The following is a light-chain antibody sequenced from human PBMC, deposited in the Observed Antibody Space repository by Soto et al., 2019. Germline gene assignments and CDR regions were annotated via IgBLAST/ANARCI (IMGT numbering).Light chain of an antibody. CDR2: EVS. CDR1: SGDVGGSNS. CDR3: SSYRSSILV. J-gene: IGLJ3*02. Sequence: QSFLTQPASVSGSPGQSITISCTGTSGDVGGSNSVSWYQHHPGKAPKLMIYEVSNRPSGVSNRFSGSKSGNTASLTISGLQAEDEADYYCSSYRSSILVFGGGTKLTVL. V-gene: IGLV2-14*01.